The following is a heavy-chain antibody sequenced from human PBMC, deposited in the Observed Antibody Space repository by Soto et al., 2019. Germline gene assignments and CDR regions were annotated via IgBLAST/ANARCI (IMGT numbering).Heavy chain of an antibody. D-gene: IGHD6-13*01. V-gene: IGHV3-23*01. CDR2: ISGSGGGT. J-gene: IGHJ1*01. CDR3: ANTPWAAAGDEYFQH. CDR1: GFTFSSYA. Sequence: GGSLRLSCAASGFTFSSYAMSWVRQAPGKGLEWVSAISGSGGGTYYADSVKGRFTISRDNSKNTLYLQMNSLRAEDTAVYYCANTPWAAAGDEYFQHWGQGTLVTVSS.